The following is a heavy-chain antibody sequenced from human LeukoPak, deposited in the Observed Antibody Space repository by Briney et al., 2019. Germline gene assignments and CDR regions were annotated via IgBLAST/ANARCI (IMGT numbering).Heavy chain of an antibody. CDR1: GYTFTSYD. CDR2: MNPNSGNT. D-gene: IGHD3-16*02. CDR3: ARGGGRYRSNAFDI. J-gene: IGHJ3*02. V-gene: IGHV1-8*01. Sequence: GASVKVSCKASGYTFTSYDINWVRQATGQGLEWMGWMNPNSGNTGYAQKFQGRVNMTRNTSISTAYMELSSLRSEDTAVYYCARGGGRYRSNAFDIWGQGTMVTVSS.